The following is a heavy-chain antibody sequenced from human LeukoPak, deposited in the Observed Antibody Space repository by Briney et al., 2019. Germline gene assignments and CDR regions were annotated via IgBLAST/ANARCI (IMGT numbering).Heavy chain of an antibody. Sequence: GGSLRLSCAASGFTFSSYIMNWVRQAPGKGLEWASYISSSSSTIYYADSVKGRFTISRDNSKNTLYLQMNSVRAEDTAVYYCARSTVTGYYYMDVWGKGTTVTVSS. CDR3: ARSTVTGYYYMDV. CDR2: ISSSSSTI. CDR1: GFTFSSYI. D-gene: IGHD4-17*01. V-gene: IGHV3-48*01. J-gene: IGHJ6*03.